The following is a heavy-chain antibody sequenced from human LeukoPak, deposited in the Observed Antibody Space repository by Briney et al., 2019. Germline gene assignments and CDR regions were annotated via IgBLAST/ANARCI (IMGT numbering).Heavy chain of an antibody. CDR3: ARGVCTSSSCYAGDYGMDV. CDR2: ISYTGST. CDR1: GGSISNYY. Sequence: SGTLSLTCTVSGGSISNYYWSWIRQPPGEGLEWIGYISYTGSTNYNPSLKSRVTISLDTSKSQFSLKVSSVTAADTAVYYCARGVCTSSSCYAGDYGMDVWGQGTTVTVSS. V-gene: IGHV4-59*08. J-gene: IGHJ6*02. D-gene: IGHD2-2*01.